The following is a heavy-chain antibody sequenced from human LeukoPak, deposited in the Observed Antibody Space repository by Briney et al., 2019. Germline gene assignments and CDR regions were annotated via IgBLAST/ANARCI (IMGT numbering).Heavy chain of an antibody. CDR1: GGTFSSYA. J-gene: IGHJ4*02. D-gene: IGHD3-10*01. V-gene: IGHV1-69*05. CDR2: IIPIFGTA. Sequence: SVKVCWKASGGTFSSYAISWVRQAPGQGLEWMGGIIPIFGTANYAQKFQGRVTITTDESTITAYMELSSLRSEDTAVYYCARQPDGSGSYWVYWGQGTLVTVSS. CDR3: ARQPDGSGSYWVY.